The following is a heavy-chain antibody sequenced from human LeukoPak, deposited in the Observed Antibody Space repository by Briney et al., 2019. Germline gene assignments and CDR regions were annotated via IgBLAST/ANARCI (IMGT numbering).Heavy chain of an antibody. V-gene: IGHV1-8*01. Sequence: ASVKVSCKASGYTFTSYDINWVRQPTGQGLEWMGWMNPNSGNTGYAQKFQGRVTMTRNTSISTAYMELSSLRSEDTAVYYCASRYYDSSRYYQYYFDYWGQGTLVTVSS. CDR3: ASRYYDSSRYYQYYFDY. CDR2: MNPNSGNT. CDR1: GYTFTSYD. D-gene: IGHD3-22*01. J-gene: IGHJ4*02.